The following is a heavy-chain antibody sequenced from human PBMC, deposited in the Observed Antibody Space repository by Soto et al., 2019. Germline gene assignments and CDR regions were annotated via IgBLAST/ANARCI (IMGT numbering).Heavy chain of an antibody. CDR1: GFTFSSYA. CDR2: IGVSSSVT. V-gene: IGHV3-23*01. J-gene: IGHJ4*01. CDR3: TKGDHALISRFDS. D-gene: IGHD2-2*01. Sequence: EVQLLESGGGLVQPGGSLRLSCAASGFTFSSYAMGWVRQAPGKGLEWVPSIGVSSSVTYYADSVQGRFTISRDDSKNTLSMQMNSLSADDTAMYFCTKGDHALISRFDSCGQGTLVTVSS.